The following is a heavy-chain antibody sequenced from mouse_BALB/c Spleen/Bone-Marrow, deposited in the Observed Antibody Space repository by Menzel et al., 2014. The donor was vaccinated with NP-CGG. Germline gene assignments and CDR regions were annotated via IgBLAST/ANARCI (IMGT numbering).Heavy chain of an antibody. J-gene: IGHJ4*01. CDR1: RFTFSSYG. CDR3: ARDRYYGYAMDY. Sequence: EVMLVESGGGSVQPGGSLKLSCAASRFTFSSYGMSWVRQTPDNRLELVATINSNGGSTYYPDSVKGRFTISRDNAKNTLYLQMSSLKSEDTAMYYCARDRYYGYAMDYWGQGTSVTVSS. V-gene: IGHV5-6-3*01. D-gene: IGHD1-1*01. CDR2: INSNGGST.